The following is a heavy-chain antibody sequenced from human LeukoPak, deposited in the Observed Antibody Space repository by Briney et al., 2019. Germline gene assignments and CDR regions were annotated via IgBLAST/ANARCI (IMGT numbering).Heavy chain of an antibody. V-gene: IGHV4-59*01. CDR1: GGSMSSYY. CDR2: IYYSGST. J-gene: IGHJ4*02. CDR3: ARVAAAREPVNFGY. Sequence: PSETLSLTCTVSGGSMSSYYWSWIRQPPGKGLEWIGYIYYSGSTNYNPSLKSRVTISVDTSKNQFSLKLSSVTAADTAVYYCARVAAAREPVNFGYWGQGTLVTVSS. D-gene: IGHD6-13*01.